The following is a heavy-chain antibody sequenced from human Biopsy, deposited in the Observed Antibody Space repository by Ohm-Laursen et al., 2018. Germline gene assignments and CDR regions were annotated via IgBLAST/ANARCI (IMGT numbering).Heavy chain of an antibody. CDR2: INPNSGGT. V-gene: IGHV1-2*02. CDR3: ATDTLMAQNLVPGENWFDP. CDR1: GYTFIDYY. Sequence: ASVKVSCKASGYTFIDYYIHWVRQAPGQGLEWMGWINPNSGGTKYAQKFQGRVTMAGDTSINTVHMELRNLRSDDTAVYYCATDTLMAQNLVPGENWFDPWGQGTLVTVSS. J-gene: IGHJ5*02. D-gene: IGHD3-10*01.